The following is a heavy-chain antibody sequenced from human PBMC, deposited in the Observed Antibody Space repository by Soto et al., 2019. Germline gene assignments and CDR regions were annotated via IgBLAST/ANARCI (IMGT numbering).Heavy chain of an antibody. D-gene: IGHD1-1*01. CDR1: GFTFDDYA. V-gene: IGHV3-9*01. Sequence: GGSLRLSCAASGFTFDDYAMHWVRQAPGKGLEWVSGISWNSGSMGYADSVKGRFTISRDNAKNSLYLQMNSLRAEDTALYYCAKAQPADLDAYYYYYMDVWGKGTTVTVSS. J-gene: IGHJ6*03. CDR2: ISWNSGSM. CDR3: AKAQPADLDAYYYYYMDV.